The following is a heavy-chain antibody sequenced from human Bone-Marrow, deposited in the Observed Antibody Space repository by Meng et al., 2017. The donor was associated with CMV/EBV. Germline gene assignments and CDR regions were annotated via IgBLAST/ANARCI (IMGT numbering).Heavy chain of an antibody. Sequence: GSLRLSCTVSGGSISSSSYYWGWIRQPPGKGLEWIGSIYYSGSTYYNPSLKSRVTISVDTSKNQFSLKLSSVTAADTAVYYCARGETRYYFDYWGQGTLVTVSS. J-gene: IGHJ4*02. CDR3: ARGETRYYFDY. V-gene: IGHV4-39*07. CDR2: IYYSGST. CDR1: GGSISSSSYY.